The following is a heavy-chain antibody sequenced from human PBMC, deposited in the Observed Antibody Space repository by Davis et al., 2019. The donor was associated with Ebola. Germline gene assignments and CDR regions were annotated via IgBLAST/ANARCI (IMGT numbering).Heavy chain of an antibody. V-gene: IGHV1-69*13. CDR2: IIPLFGTP. Sequence: AASVKVSCKASGHIFTNSAISWVRQAPGQGLEGLGVIIPLFGTPNYAQKFRGRVTITADEGTSTAYLELSSLRHEDTAIYYCSTHGGYDYVWGTWDSWGQGTLVTVSS. CDR1: GHIFTNSA. CDR3: STHGGYDYVWGTWDS. D-gene: IGHD3-16*01. J-gene: IGHJ4*02.